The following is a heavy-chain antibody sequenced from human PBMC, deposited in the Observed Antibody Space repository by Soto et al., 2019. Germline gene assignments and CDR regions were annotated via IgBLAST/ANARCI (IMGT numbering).Heavy chain of an antibody. CDR3: ARPQKLGDCSSTSCSPNWFDP. V-gene: IGHV4-39*01. J-gene: IGHJ5*02. Sequence: SETLSLTCTVSGGSISSSSYYWGWIRQPPGKGLEWIGSIYYSGSTYYNPSLKSPVTISVDTSKNQFSLKLSSVTAADTAVYYCARPQKLGDCSSTSCSPNWFDPWGQGTLVTVSS. D-gene: IGHD2-2*01. CDR1: GGSISSSSYY. CDR2: IYYSGST.